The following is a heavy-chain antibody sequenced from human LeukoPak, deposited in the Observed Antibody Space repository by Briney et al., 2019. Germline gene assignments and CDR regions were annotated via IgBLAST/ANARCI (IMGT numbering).Heavy chain of an antibody. Sequence: PGGSLRLSCAASGFTFSSYWMHWVRQAPGKGLVWVSRINSDGSSTSYADSVKGRFTISRDNAKNSLYLQMNSLRAEDTAMYYCARGFFGYSSSCFLFWGRGTLVTVSS. D-gene: IGHD2-2*01. CDR3: ARGFFGYSSSCFLF. J-gene: IGHJ4*02. CDR1: GFTFSSYW. CDR2: INSDGSST. V-gene: IGHV3-74*01.